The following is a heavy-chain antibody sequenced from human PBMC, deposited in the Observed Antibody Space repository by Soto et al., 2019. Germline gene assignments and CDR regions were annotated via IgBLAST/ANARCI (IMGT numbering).Heavy chain of an antibody. CDR3: AASIFYYGMDV. J-gene: IGHJ6*02. V-gene: IGHV5-51*01. CDR2: IYPGDSDT. Sequence: GESLKISCQTSGYRFSSYWIGWVRQMPGKGLEWMGIIYPGDSDTKYNPSFQGQVTISADKSITTTYLQWSSLKASDTAIYYCAASIFYYGMDVWGQGTTVTVSS. CDR1: GYRFSSYW.